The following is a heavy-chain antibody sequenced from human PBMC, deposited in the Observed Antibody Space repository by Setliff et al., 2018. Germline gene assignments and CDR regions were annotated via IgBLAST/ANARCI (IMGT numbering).Heavy chain of an antibody. CDR2: INPNSGGT. Sequence: GASVKVSCKASGYTFTGYYMHWVRQAPGQGLEWMGWINPNSGGTNYAQKFQGWVTMTRDTSISTAYMELSRLRSDDTAVYYCARGRDFWSGYLVCWGQGTLVTVSS. CDR3: ARGRDFWSGYLVC. CDR1: GYTFTGYY. J-gene: IGHJ4*02. D-gene: IGHD3-3*01. V-gene: IGHV1-2*04.